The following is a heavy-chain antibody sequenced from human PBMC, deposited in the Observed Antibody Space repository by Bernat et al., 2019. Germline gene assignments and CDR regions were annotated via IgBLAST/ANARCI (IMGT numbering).Heavy chain of an antibody. CDR2: SNSDGSST. D-gene: IGHD1-26*01. J-gene: IGHJ3*02. CDR3: GSSIPSWEDAFDI. CDR1: GFTFSSFW. Sequence: EVQLVESGGGLVQPGGSLRLSCAASGFTFSSFWMHWVRQAPGKGLVWVSRSNSDGSSTSYADSVKGRFTISRDNAKNTLYLQMSSLRAEDTAVYYCGSSIPSWEDAFDIWGQGTMVTVSS. V-gene: IGHV3-74*01.